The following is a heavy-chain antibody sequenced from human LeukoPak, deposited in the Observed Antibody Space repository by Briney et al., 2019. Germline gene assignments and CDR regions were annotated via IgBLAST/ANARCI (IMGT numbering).Heavy chain of an antibody. V-gene: IGHV1-2*02. Sequence: ASVKVSCKASGYTFTGYYMHWVRSAPGQGLEWMGWINPNSGGTNYARTFQARVTMTRDTSISIAYMELSRLRSDDTAVYYCVRASGCSGGSGNSYFDYWGQGTPVTVSS. CDR1: GYTFTGYY. D-gene: IGHD2-15*01. CDR3: VRASGCSGGSGNSYFDY. CDR2: INPNSGGT. J-gene: IGHJ4*02.